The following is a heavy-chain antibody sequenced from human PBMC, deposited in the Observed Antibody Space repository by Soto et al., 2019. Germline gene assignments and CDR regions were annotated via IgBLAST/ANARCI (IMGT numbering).Heavy chain of an antibody. CDR1: GGSISSADYF. Sequence: SETLSLTCTVSGGSISSADYFWSWIRQPPGKGLEWIGYIYNSGYTYDNPSLRSRVTISIDTSKNQFSLKLRSVTAADTAVYYCARVGAGAAAGTGYYYGMDVWGQGTTVTVSS. CDR2: IYNSGYT. D-gene: IGHD6-13*01. J-gene: IGHJ6*02. V-gene: IGHV4-30-4*01. CDR3: ARVGAGAAAGTGYYYGMDV.